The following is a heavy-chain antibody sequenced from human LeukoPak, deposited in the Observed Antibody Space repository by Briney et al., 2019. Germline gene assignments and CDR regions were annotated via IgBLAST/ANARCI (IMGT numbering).Heavy chain of an antibody. D-gene: IGHD2-2*01. CDR1: GFTFSSYG. J-gene: IGHJ4*02. CDR3: ARPPPSCSSTSCYQQY. CDR2: ISYDGSNK. V-gene: IGHV3-30*03. Sequence: PGGSLRLSCAASGFTFSSYGMHWVRQAPGKGLEWVAIISYDGSNKYYADAVKGRFTISRDNAKNALCLQMNSLRAEDTAVYYCARPPPSCSSTSCYQQYWGQGTLVTVSS.